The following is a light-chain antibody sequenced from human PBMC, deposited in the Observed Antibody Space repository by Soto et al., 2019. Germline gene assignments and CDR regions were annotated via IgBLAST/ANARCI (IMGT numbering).Light chain of an antibody. V-gene: IGKV3-20*01. CDR3: QQCGSLPGT. CDR2: GTS. CDR1: RSVSDTL. Sequence: EIVLTQSPGTLSLSPGERATLSCRADRSVSDTLLTWFQQKPGQAPRLLIFGTSNRAPGIPDRFSGSGSGTDFTLTISRLEPEDFAVYYCQQCGSLPGTFGQGTKVDIK. J-gene: IGKJ1*01.